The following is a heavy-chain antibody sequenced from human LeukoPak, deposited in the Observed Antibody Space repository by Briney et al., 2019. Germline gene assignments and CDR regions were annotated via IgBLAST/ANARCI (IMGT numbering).Heavy chain of an antibody. CDR3: AKESNYGFDY. D-gene: IGHD1-26*01. Sequence: PGGSLRLSCAASGFNFDEYAMHWVRQVPGKGLEWVSGINWNSGRIEYADSVKGRFTISRDNAKNSLYLQMNSLRAEDMALYYCAKESNYGFDYWGQGTLVTVSS. V-gene: IGHV3-9*03. CDR1: GFNFDEYA. J-gene: IGHJ4*02. CDR2: INWNSGRI.